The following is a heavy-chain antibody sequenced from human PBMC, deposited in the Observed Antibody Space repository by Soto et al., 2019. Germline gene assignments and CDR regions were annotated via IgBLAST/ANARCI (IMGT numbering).Heavy chain of an antibody. D-gene: IGHD3-22*01. CDR1: GYGHTSYS. CDR3: ASGRYDSSCDSAFDI. Sequence: GEPLKISCKGSGYGHTSYSHSWVRQMPGKGLEWMGRIDPSDTYSNYSRSFQGNATISADKSISTAYLQWSSLKASDTSMYLFASGRYDSSCDSAFDIWGQGTRVTVSS. CDR2: IDPSDTYS. J-gene: IGHJ3*02. V-gene: IGHV5-10-1*01.